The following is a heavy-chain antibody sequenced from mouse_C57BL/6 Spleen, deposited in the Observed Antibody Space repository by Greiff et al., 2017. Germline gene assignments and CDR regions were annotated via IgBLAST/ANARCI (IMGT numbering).Heavy chain of an antibody. J-gene: IGHJ2*01. Sequence: EVKLVESGGDLVKPGGSLKLSCAASGFTFSSYGMSWVRQTPDKRLEWVATISSGGSYTYYPDSVKGRFTISRDNAKNTLYLQMSSLKSEDTAMYYCARREQYEYDDDQYYFDYWGQGTTLTVSS. CDR3: ARREQYEYDDDQYYFDY. CDR2: ISSGGSYT. V-gene: IGHV5-6*02. D-gene: IGHD2-4*01. CDR1: GFTFSSYG.